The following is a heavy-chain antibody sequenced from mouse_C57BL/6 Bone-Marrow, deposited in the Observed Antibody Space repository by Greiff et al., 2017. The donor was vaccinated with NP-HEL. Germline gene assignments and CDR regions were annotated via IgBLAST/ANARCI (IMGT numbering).Heavy chain of an antibody. V-gene: IGHV1-63*01. CDR2: IYPGGGYT. CDR1: GYTFTNYW. Sequence: QVQLQQSGAELVRPGTSVKMSCKASGYTFTNYWIGWAKQRPGHGLEWIGDIYPGGGYTNYNEKFKGKATLTAGKSSSTAYMQFSSLTSEDSAIYYCAGGGGYYGWFAYWGQGTLVTVSA. J-gene: IGHJ3*01. CDR3: AGGGGYYGWFAY. D-gene: IGHD2-3*01.